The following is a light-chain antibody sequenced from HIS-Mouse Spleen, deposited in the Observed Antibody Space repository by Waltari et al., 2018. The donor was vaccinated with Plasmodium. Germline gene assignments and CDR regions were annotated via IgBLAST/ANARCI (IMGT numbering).Light chain of an antibody. J-gene: IGKJ4*01. CDR3: QQYYSYPLT. CDR1: QGISSY. Sequence: AIRMTQSPSSFSASTGDRVTITWRASQGISSYLAWYQQKPGKAPKLLIYAESTLQSGVPSRFSGSGSGTDFTLTISCLQSEDFATYYCQQYYSYPLTFGGGTKVEIK. CDR2: AES. V-gene: IGKV1-8*01.